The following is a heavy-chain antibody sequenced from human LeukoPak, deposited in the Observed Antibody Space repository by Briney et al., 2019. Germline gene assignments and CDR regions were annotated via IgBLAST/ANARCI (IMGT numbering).Heavy chain of an antibody. CDR3: AKDRLYSSGRVFDY. D-gene: IGHD6-19*01. CDR1: GFTFSSYA. Sequence: GGSLRLSCAASGFTFSSYAMSCVRQAPGKGLEWVSAISGSGGSTYYADSVKGRFTISRDNSKNTLYLQMNSLRAEDTAVYFCAKDRLYSSGRVFDYWGQGTLVTVSS. J-gene: IGHJ4*02. CDR2: ISGSGGST. V-gene: IGHV3-23*01.